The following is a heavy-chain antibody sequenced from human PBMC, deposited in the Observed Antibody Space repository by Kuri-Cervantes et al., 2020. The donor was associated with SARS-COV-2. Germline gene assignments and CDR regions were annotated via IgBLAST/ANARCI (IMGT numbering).Heavy chain of an antibody. J-gene: IGHJ6*02. CDR1: GYTFTGYY. D-gene: IGHD2-8*01. Sequence: ASVKVSCKASGYTFTGYYMHWVRQAPGQGLEWMGWINPNSGGTNYAQKFQGRVTITADESTSTAYMELSSLRSEDTAVYYCARSRLTGYYYYGMDVWGQGTTVTVSS. CDR2: INPNSGGT. V-gene: IGHV1-2*02. CDR3: ARSRLTGYYYYGMDV.